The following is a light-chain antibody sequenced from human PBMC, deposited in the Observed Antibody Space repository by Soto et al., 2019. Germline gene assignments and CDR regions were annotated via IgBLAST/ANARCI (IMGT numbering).Light chain of an antibody. V-gene: IGKV3-20*01. CDR3: QQYGSSSNT. Sequence: EIVLTQSPGTLSLSPGEGATLSCRASQSVSSSHLAWYQQKPGQAPRLLIYGASSRATGLPDRFSGSGSGTDSTLTISRLEPEDFAVYYCQQYGSSSNTFGQGTKLEIK. J-gene: IGKJ2*01. CDR2: GAS. CDR1: QSVSSSH.